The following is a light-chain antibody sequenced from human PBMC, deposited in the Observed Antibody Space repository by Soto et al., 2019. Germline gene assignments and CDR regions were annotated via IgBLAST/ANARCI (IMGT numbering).Light chain of an antibody. CDR3: QQCGGSPLFS. CDR1: QSVASSC. J-gene: IGKJ3*01. V-gene: IGKV3-20*01. Sequence: EIVLTQSPGTLSLAPGERATRSCTAIQSVASSCLAWYQRKPGQAPRLLIHTTSIRATDIPDRFSGSGSGTDFTLTISRLEPEDSAVYYCQQCGGSPLFSFGPGTKVDI. CDR2: TTS.